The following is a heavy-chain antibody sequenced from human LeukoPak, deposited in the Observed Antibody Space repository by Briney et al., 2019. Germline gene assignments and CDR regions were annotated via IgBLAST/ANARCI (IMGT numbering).Heavy chain of an antibody. Sequence: GGSLRLSCAASGFTVSSNYMSWVRQAPGKGLEWVSLIYSGGSTYYADSVKGRFAISRDYSKNTLYLHMNSLRAEDTAVYYCARDQAGSGHYADYWGQGTLVTVSS. CDR1: GFTVSSNY. V-gene: IGHV3-66*01. CDR2: IYSGGST. CDR3: ARDQAGSGHYADY. D-gene: IGHD3-10*01. J-gene: IGHJ4*02.